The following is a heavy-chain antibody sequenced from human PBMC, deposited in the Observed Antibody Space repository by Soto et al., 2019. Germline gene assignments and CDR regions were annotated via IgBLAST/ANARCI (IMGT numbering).Heavy chain of an antibody. Sequence: GGSLRLSCAASGFTFSSYSMNWVRQAPGKGLEWVSSISSSSSYIYYADSMKGRFTISRDNAKNSLYLQMNSLRAEDTAVYYCARGGDIVVVPAAVTPTYYYYGMDVWGQGTTVTVSS. J-gene: IGHJ6*02. CDR1: GFTFSSYS. CDR3: ARGGDIVVVPAAVTPTYYYYGMDV. CDR2: ISSSSSYI. D-gene: IGHD2-2*01. V-gene: IGHV3-21*01.